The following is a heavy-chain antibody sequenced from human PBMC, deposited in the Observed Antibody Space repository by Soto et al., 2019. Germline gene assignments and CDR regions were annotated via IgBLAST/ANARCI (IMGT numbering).Heavy chain of an antibody. CDR3: ASAIAARGDY. V-gene: IGHV1-18*04. CDR1: GYTFTSYG. J-gene: IGHJ4*02. Sequence: QVQLVQSGAEVKKPGASVKVSCKASGYTFTSYGISWVRQAPGQGLEWMGWISAYNGNTNYEQKLQSRVTMTPDPSTSTAEMKLRSLRPDDTAVYYCASAIAARGDYCRQGTLVTVSS. CDR2: ISAYNGNT. D-gene: IGHD6-6*01.